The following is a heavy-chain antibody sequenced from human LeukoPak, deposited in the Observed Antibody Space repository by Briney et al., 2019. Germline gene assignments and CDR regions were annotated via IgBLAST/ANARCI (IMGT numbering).Heavy chain of an antibody. CDR1: GFTVSSNY. Sequence: GGSLRLSCAASGFTVSSNYMSWVRQAPGKGLEWVSVIYSGGSTYYADSVKGRFTISRDNSKNTLYLQMNSLRAEDTAVYYCAREIVGALGYYYYMDVWGKGTTVTVSS. CDR3: AREIVGALGYYYYMDV. J-gene: IGHJ6*03. V-gene: IGHV3-53*01. CDR2: IYSGGST. D-gene: IGHD1-26*01.